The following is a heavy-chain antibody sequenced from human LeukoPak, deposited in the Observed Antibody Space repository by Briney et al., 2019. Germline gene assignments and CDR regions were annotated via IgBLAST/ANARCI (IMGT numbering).Heavy chain of an antibody. J-gene: IGHJ5*02. Sequence: SETLSLTCAVYGGSFSGYYWSWIRQPPGKGLEWIGEINHSGSTNYNPSLKGRVTISVDTSKNQFSLKLSSVTAADTAVYYCARGAKFESSSSWLYNWFDPWGQGTLVTVSS. V-gene: IGHV4-34*01. CDR1: GGSFSGYY. CDR3: ARGAKFESSSSWLYNWFDP. D-gene: IGHD6-13*01. CDR2: INHSGST.